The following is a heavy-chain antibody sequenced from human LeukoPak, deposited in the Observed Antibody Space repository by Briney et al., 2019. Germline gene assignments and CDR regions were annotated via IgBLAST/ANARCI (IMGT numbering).Heavy chain of an antibody. V-gene: IGHV1-69*05. J-gene: IGHJ4*02. CDR3: ARVYYDSSGYSL. Sequence: SVKVSCKASGGTFSSYAISWVRQAPGQGLEWMGGIIPIFGTANYAQKFQGRVTITTDESKSTAYMELSSLRSEDTAVYYCARVYYDSSGYSLWGQGTLVTVSS. D-gene: IGHD3-22*01. CDR1: GGTFSSYA. CDR2: IIPIFGTA.